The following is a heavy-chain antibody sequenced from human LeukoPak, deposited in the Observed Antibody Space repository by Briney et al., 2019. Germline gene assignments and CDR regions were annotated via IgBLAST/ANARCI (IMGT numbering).Heavy chain of an antibody. Sequence: GGSLRLSCAASGFTFSSYAMSWVRQAPGKGLEWVSAISGSGGSTYYADSVKGRFTISRDNSKNTLYLQMNSLRAEDTAVYYCAILQSPGYITMIPRKAFDIWGQGTMVTVSS. V-gene: IGHV3-23*01. D-gene: IGHD3-22*01. CDR1: GFTFSSYA. J-gene: IGHJ3*02. CDR3: AILQSPGYITMIPRKAFDI. CDR2: ISGSGGST.